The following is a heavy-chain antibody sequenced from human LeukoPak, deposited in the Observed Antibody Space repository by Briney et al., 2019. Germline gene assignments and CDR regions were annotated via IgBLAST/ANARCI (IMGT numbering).Heavy chain of an antibody. V-gene: IGHV3-30-3*01. D-gene: IGHD6-6*01. J-gene: IGHJ5*02. CDR3: ARQGGHSSSLDP. CDR1: GFTFSSYA. CDR2: ISYDGSNK. Sequence: HAGGSLRLSCAASGFTFSSYAMHWVRQAPGKGLEWVAVISYDGSNKYYADSVKGRFTISRDNSKNTLYLQMNSLRAEDTAVYYCARQGGHSSSLDPWGQGTLVTVSS.